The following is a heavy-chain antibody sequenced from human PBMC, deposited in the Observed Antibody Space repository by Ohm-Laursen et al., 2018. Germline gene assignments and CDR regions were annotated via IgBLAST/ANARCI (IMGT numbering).Heavy chain of an antibody. CDR2: IDPSSSAI. Sequence: GSLRLSCTASGFDFGSYSMNWVRQAPGKGMEWVSYIDPSSSAIYYADSVKGRFIISRDSAKNLLYLQTNSLRVDDTAVYYCARATRDGYDHWGQGTLVTVSS. D-gene: IGHD5-18*01. CDR3: ARATRDGYDH. J-gene: IGHJ5*02. CDR1: GFDFGSYS. V-gene: IGHV3-48*01.